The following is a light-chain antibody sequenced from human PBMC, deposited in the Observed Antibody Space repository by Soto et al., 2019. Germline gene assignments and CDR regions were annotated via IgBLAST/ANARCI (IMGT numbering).Light chain of an antibody. CDR3: SSYTNSSTSYV. V-gene: IGLV2-14*01. CDR1: SSDVGGYNY. J-gene: IGLJ1*01. CDR2: DVN. Sequence: QSALTQPASVSGSPGQSITISCTGTSSDVGGYNYVSWFQQHPGKAPKLIIYDVNNRPSGVSNRFSGSKSGNTASLTISGLQAEDEADYYCSSYTNSSTSYVFGTGTQLTVL.